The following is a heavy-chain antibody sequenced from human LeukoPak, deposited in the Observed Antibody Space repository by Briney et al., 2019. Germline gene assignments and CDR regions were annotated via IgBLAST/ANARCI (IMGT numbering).Heavy chain of an antibody. Sequence: SVKVSCKASGGTFSSYAISWVRQAPGQGLEWMGGIIPIFGTANYAQKFQGRVTITTDESTSTAYMELSSLRSEDTAVYYCARVRGSGSYRPIYYMDVWGKGTTVTVSS. CDR2: IIPIFGTA. D-gene: IGHD3-10*01. J-gene: IGHJ6*03. CDR3: ARVRGSGSYRPIYYMDV. V-gene: IGHV1-69*05. CDR1: GGTFSSYA.